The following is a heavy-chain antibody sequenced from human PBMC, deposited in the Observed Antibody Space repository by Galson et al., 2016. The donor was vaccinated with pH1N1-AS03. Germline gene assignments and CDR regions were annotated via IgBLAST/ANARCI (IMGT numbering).Heavy chain of an antibody. CDR3: AKDIGVLMVYTEGPFDY. CDR1: GFTFSSYG. V-gene: IGHV3-23*01. J-gene: IGHJ4*02. Sequence: SLRLSCATSGFTFSSYGMTWVRQAPGKGLEWVSSISVTGGSTYYADSVKGRFTISRDHSKNTLYLQMSSLRAEDTAVYYCAKDIGVLMVYTEGPFDYWGPGTLVTVSS. CDR2: ISVTGGST. D-gene: IGHD2-8*01.